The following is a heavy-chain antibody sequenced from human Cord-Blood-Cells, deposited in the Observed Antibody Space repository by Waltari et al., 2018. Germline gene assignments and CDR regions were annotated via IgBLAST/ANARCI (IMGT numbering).Heavy chain of an antibody. Sequence: QVQLQQWGAGLLKPSETLSLTCAVYGGSFSGYYWSWIRQPPGKGLEWIGEINHSGSTNYNPSLKSRVTISVDTSKNQFSLKLSSVTAADTAVYYCARRDWNASPRGNYYYYGMDVWGQGTTVAVSS. J-gene: IGHJ6*02. CDR3: ARRDWNASPRGNYYYYGMDV. D-gene: IGHD1-1*01. CDR2: INHSGST. CDR1: GGSFSGYY. V-gene: IGHV4-34*01.